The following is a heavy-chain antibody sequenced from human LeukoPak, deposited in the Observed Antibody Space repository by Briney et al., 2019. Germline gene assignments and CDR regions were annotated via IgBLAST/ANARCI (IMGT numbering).Heavy chain of an antibody. Sequence: GGSLRLSCAASGFTFSSYAMHWVRQAPGKGLEWVAVISYDGSNKYYADSVKGRFTISRDNSKNTLYLQMNSLRAEDAAVYYCARRSAVTTSRGELDPWGQGTLVTVSS. V-gene: IGHV3-30-3*01. CDR3: ARRSAVTTSRGELDP. CDR1: GFTFSSYA. CDR2: ISYDGSNK. D-gene: IGHD4-17*01. J-gene: IGHJ5*02.